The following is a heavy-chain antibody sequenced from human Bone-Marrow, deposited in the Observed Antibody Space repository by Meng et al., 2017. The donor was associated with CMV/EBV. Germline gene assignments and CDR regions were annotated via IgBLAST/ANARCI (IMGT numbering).Heavy chain of an antibody. Sequence: GGSLRLSCAASGFTFSDYYMSWIRQAPGKGLEWVSYISSSGSTIYYADSVKGRFTISRDNAKNSLYLQMNILRAEDTAVYYCAKDKGLRVLEWFSVRGQKTMVTVSS. CDR2: ISSSGSTI. V-gene: IGHV3-11*04. CDR3: AKDKGLRVLEWFSV. CDR1: GFTFSDYY. J-gene: IGHJ4*02. D-gene: IGHD3-3*01.